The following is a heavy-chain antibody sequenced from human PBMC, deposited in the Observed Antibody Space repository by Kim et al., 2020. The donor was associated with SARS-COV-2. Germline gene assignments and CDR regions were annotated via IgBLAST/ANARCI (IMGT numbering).Heavy chain of an antibody. CDR3: ARHSGSYYDDY. CDR2: T. D-gene: IGHD1-26*01. Sequence: TNYNPSFKSRVTISEDTSKNQFSLRLTSVTAAATAVYYCARHSGSYYDDYCGQGTLVTVSS. J-gene: IGHJ4*02. V-gene: IGHV4-59*08.